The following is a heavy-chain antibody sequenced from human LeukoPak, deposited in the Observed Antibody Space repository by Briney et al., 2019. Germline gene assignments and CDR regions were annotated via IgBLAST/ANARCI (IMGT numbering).Heavy chain of an antibody. CDR3: AKAGGTNDFWRYYYYYYYMDV. CDR2: ISGSGGTT. D-gene: IGHD3-3*01. CDR1: GFTFSSYA. V-gene: IGHV3-23*01. J-gene: IGHJ6*03. Sequence: PGGSLRLSCAASGFTFSSYAMTWVRQAPGKGLEWVSRISGSGGTTYYADSVKGRFTISRDNSKNTLYLQMNSLRAEDTAVYYCAKAGGTNDFWRYYYYYYYMDVWGKGTTVTVSS.